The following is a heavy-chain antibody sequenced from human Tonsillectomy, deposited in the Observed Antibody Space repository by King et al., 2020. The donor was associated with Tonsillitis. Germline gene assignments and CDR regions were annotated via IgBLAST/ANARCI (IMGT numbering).Heavy chain of an antibody. CDR3: AREISSSGFYYYGMDV. CDR2: ITSSGSKI. CDR1: GFTFSSYE. Sequence: VQLVESGGGLVQPGVSLKLSCAASGFTFSSYEMNWVRQAPGKGLEWVSYITSSGSKIYYADSVKGRFTISRDNAKNTLSLQMNSLRAEDTAVYYCAREISSSGFYYYGMDVWGQGTTVTVSS. J-gene: IGHJ6*02. V-gene: IGHV3-48*03. D-gene: IGHD2-2*01.